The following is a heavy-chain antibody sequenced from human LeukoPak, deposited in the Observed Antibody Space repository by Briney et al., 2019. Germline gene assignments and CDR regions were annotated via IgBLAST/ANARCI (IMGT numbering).Heavy chain of an antibody. CDR1: GYTFTSYG. J-gene: IGHJ4*02. CDR2: ISAYNGNT. Sequence: ASVKVSCKASGYTFTSYGISWVRQAPGQGLEWMGWISAYNGNTNYAQKLQGRVTMTTDTSTSTAYMELSSLRSEDTAVYYCAREVVGASYFDYWGQGTLVTVSS. CDR3: AREVVGASYFDY. D-gene: IGHD1-26*01. V-gene: IGHV1-18*01.